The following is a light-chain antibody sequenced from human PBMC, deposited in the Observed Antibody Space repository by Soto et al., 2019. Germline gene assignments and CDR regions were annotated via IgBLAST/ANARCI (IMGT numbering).Light chain of an antibody. CDR2: GAS. CDR1: QSVSSSY. V-gene: IGKV3-20*01. J-gene: IGKJ1*01. Sequence: EIVLTQSPGTLSLSPGERATLSCRASQSVSSSYLAWYQQKPGQAPRLLIYGASSRATGIPDRFSGSGSGTDFTLTISRLELEDFAVYYCQQYGISRRATWTFGQGTKVEIK. CDR3: QQYGISRRATWT.